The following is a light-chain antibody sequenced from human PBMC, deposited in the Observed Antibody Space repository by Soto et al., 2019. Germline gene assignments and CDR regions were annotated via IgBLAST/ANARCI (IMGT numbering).Light chain of an antibody. J-gene: IGKJ5*01. V-gene: IGKV1-9*01. CDR2: AAS. Sequence: DIQLTQSPFFLSASVGGRVTITCRASQGISNYLAWYQQRPGKAPKLLIYAASTLQTGVPSRFSGSGSGTEFTLTISSLQPEDFATYHCQQLTSYPRSTFGQGTRLEI. CDR3: QQLTSYPRST. CDR1: QGISNY.